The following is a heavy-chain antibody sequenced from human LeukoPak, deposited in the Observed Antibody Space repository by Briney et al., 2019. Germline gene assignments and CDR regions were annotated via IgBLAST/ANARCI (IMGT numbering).Heavy chain of an antibody. CDR2: IYYSGST. V-gene: IGHV4-34*01. D-gene: IGHD1-26*01. J-gene: IGHJ4*02. Sequence: SETLSLTCAVYGGSFSGYYWSWIRQPPGKGLEWIGSIYYSGSTYYNPSLKSRVTISVDTSKNQFSLKLRSVTAADTAVYYCARGEWSGSYFYFDYWGQGTLVTVSS. CDR1: GGSFSGYY. CDR3: ARGEWSGSYFYFDY.